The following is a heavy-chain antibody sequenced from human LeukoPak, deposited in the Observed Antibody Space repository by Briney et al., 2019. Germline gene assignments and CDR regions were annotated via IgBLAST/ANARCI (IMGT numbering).Heavy chain of an antibody. D-gene: IGHD2-2*01. CDR3: AREEGNIVVVPAASDY. CDR2: ISSSGSTT. Sequence: PGGSQRLSYAASGFIFSSYEMNWVREAPGKGREWGSYISSSGSTTYYANSEKGRFPIPRDNAQNSLYLQMDSRGVEDTAVYYCAREEGNIVVVPAASDYRGEGALVTVSS. J-gene: IGHJ4*02. CDR1: GFIFSSYE. V-gene: IGHV3-48*03.